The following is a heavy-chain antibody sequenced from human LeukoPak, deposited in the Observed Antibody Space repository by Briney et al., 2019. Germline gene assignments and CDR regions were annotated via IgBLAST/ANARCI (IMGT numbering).Heavy chain of an antibody. Sequence: PSETLSLTCAVYGGSFSGYYWSWIRQPPGKGLEWIGEINHSGSTNYNPSLKSRVTISVDTSKNQFSLKLSSVTAADTAVYYCARGRGYGSGAWFDPWGQGTLVTVSS. V-gene: IGHV4-34*01. CDR3: ARGRGYGSGAWFDP. CDR2: INHSGST. J-gene: IGHJ5*02. D-gene: IGHD3-10*01. CDR1: GGSFSGYY.